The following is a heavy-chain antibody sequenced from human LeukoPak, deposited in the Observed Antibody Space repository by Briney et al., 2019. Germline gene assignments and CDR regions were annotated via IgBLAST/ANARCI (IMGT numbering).Heavy chain of an antibody. J-gene: IGHJ4*02. V-gene: IGHV5-51*01. CDR2: IYPGDSDT. Sequence: GGSLKISCKGSGYSFTSYWIGWVRQMPGKGLEWMGIIYPGDSDTRYSPSFQGQVTISADKSISTAYLQWSSLKASDTAMYYCARHQGEGYCSSTSCSPEEYFDYWGQGTLVTVSS. CDR1: GYSFTSYW. CDR3: ARHQGEGYCSSTSCSPEEYFDY. D-gene: IGHD2-2*01.